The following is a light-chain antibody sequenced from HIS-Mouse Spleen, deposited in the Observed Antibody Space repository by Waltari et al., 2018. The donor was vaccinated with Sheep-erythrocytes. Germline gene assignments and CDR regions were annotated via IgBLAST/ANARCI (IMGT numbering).Light chain of an antibody. V-gene: IGLV3-25*03. J-gene: IGLJ2*01. CDR3: QSADSSGTYPV. CDR2: KDS. CDR1: ALPKQY. Sequence: SYELSQPPSVSVSPGQTARITCPGDALPKQYAYWYQQKPGQAPVLVISKDSERTSGIPERFSGSSSGTTVTLTISGVQAEDEADYYCQSADSSGTYPVFGGGTKLTVL.